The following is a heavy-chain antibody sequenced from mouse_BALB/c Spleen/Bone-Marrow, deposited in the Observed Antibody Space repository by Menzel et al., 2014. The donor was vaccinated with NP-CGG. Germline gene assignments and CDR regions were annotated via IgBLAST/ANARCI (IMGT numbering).Heavy chain of an antibody. CDR2: NNPSSRYT. CDR1: GYTFTSYT. J-gene: IGHJ2*01. V-gene: IGHV1-4*02. D-gene: IGHD2-1*01. CDR3: AGGYGNYQRDFDF. Sequence: VQGVESAAELARPGASVKMSCKASGYTFTSYTMHWVKQRPGQGLEWIGYNNPSSRYTEYNQKFKDKTTLTADKSSNTAYMQLSSLTSEDSAVYYCAGGYGNYQRDFDFWGQGTTLTVSS.